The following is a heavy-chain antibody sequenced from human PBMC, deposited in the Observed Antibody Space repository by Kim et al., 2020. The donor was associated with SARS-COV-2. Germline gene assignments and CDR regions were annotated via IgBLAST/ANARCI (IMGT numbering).Heavy chain of an antibody. CDR2: ISSNGEST. D-gene: IGHD7-27*01. CDR3: ARDLNWGAFDY. J-gene: IGHJ4*02. CDR1: GFTFSNSA. V-gene: IGHV3-64*01. Sequence: GGSLSLSCAASGFTFSNSAMHWVRQAPGKGLEYVSVISSNGESTYYANSVRGRFTISRDNSKNTLYLQMGSLRAEDMAVYYCARDLNWGAFDYWGQGTLVTVSS.